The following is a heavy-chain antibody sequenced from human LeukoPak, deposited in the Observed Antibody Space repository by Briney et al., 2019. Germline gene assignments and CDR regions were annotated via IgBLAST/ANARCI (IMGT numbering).Heavy chain of an antibody. CDR3: ARGPHFGVVPLHYFDY. D-gene: IGHD3-3*01. J-gene: IGHJ4*02. Sequence: ASVKVSCKASGYTFTGYYMHWVRQAPGQGLEWMGRINPNSGGTNYAQKFQGRVTMTRDTSISIAYMELSRLRPDDTAVYYCARGPHFGVVPLHYFDYWGQGTLVTVSS. CDR2: INPNSGGT. CDR1: GYTFTGYY. V-gene: IGHV1-2*06.